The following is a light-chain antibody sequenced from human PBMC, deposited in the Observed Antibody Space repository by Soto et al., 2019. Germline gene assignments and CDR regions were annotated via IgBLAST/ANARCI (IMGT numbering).Light chain of an antibody. CDR2: GAS. Sequence: RASQSISSFLAWYQQKPGQAPRLLIYGASNRATGIPARFSSRGSANDFGLPFRRLGRADLVVYYSQQSGTSRTFGEGTKVDIK. CDR3: QQSGTSRT. J-gene: IGKJ1*01. CDR1: QSISSF. V-gene: IGKV3-11*01.